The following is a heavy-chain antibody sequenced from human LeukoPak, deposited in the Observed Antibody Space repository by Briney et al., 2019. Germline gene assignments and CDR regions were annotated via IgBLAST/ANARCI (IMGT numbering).Heavy chain of an antibody. CDR2: IYYSGST. CDR1: GGSISSYY. J-gene: IGHJ6*02. D-gene: IGHD1-26*01. V-gene: IGHV4-59*01. CDR3: ARAGTPPYYYGMDA. Sequence: PSETLSLTCTVSGGSISSYYWSWIRQPPGKGLEWIGYIYYSGSTNYNPSLKSRVTISVDTSKNQFSLKLSSVTAADTAVYYCARAGTPPYYYGMDAWGQGTTVTVSS.